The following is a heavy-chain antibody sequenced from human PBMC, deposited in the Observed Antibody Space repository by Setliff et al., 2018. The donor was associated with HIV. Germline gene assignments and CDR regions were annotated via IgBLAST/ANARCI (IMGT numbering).Heavy chain of an antibody. D-gene: IGHD3-10*01. J-gene: IGHJ4*02. CDR3: ARLVWVAEPYFDY. V-gene: IGHV1-3*04. CDR1: GYTFTSYA. Sequence: VKVSCKASGYTFTSYAMNWVRQAPGQRLEWMGWINSGNGNTKYSQKFQGRVSITRDTSANTAYMELSSLRSEDTAVYYCARLVWVAEPYFDYWGQGTLVTVSS. CDR2: INSGNGNT.